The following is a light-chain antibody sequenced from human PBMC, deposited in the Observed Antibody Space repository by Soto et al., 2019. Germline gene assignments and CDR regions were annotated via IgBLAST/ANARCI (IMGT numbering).Light chain of an antibody. V-gene: IGKV3-20*01. CDR3: QHYGSSEII. J-gene: IGKJ5*01. Sequence: LYGERGDPRCRRASQSISRYLAWYQQKPGQAPRLLIYDISSRATGIPDRFSGSVSGTDFDLTIPSRESEDFAVLNCQHYGSSEIIVGEGTRLEIK. CDR2: DIS. CDR1: QSISRY.